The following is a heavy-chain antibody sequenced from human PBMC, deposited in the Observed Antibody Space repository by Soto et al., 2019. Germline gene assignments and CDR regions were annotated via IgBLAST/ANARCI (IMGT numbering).Heavy chain of an antibody. V-gene: IGHV4-34*01. CDR1: GGSFSGYY. CDR3: ARGRYYGSGSMRTKYPQVLYYYYYMDV. D-gene: IGHD3-10*01. CDR2: INHSGST. Sequence: SETLSLTCAVYGGSFSGYYWSWIRQPPGKGLEWIGEINHSGSTNYNPSLKSRVTISVDTSKNQFSLKLSSVTAADTAVYYCARGRYYGSGSMRTKYPQVLYYYYYMDVWGKGTTVTVSS. J-gene: IGHJ6*03.